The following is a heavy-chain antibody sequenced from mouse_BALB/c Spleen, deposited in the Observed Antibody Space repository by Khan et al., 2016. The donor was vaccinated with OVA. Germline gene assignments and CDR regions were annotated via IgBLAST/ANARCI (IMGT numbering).Heavy chain of an antibody. Sequence: VQLQQSGPDLVKPGASVKISCKASGYSFTLYYMTWVKQSHGKSLEWIGRVNPNTGGSDYNQEFKGKAILTVDKSSNTAYMELHSLTSEDSAVYYCTRGYDFFAYWGQGTLVTVSA. V-gene: IGHV1-26*01. CDR1: GYSFTLYY. CDR2: VNPNTGGS. J-gene: IGHJ3*01. CDR3: TRGYDFFAY. D-gene: IGHD2-14*01.